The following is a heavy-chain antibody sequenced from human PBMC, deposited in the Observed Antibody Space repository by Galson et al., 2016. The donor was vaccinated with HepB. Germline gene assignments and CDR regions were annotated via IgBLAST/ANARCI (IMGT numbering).Heavy chain of an antibody. J-gene: IGHJ4*02. D-gene: IGHD3-22*01. CDR1: GYSFTSYW. V-gene: IGHV5-51*01. Sequence: QSGAEVKKPGESLKISCKGSGYSFTSYWIGWVRQMPGKGLEWMGIIYPDDSDTTYSPSFQGQVTISADKSISTAYLQWTSLKASDTSMYFCGRLLKGDFYDSGGYQYYFDYWGQGTLVTVSS. CDR3: GRLLKGDFYDSGGYQYYFDY. CDR2: IYPDDSDT.